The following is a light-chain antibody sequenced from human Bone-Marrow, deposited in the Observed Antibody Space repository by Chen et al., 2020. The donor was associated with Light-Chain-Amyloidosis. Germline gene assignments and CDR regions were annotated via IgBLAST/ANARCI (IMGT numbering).Light chain of an antibody. Sequence: SYELTQPPSVSVSPGQTARITCSGDDLPTKYAYWYQQKPGQAPVLVIHRDTERPSGISERFSGPSSGTTATLTISGVQAEDEADYHGQSADSSGTYEVIFGGGTKLTVL. CDR1: DLPTKY. CDR3: QSADSSGTYEVI. V-gene: IGLV3-25*03. CDR2: RDT. J-gene: IGLJ2*01.